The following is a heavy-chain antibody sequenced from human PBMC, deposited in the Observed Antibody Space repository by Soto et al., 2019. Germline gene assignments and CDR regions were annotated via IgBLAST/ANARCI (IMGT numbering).Heavy chain of an antibody. CDR1: GGSFSGYY. CDR3: ATYYYGSGSYPSKYYFDY. D-gene: IGHD3-10*01. J-gene: IGHJ4*02. Sequence: SETLSLTCAVYGGSFSGYYWSWIRQPPGKGLEWIGEINHSGSTNYNPSLKSRVTISVDTSKNQFSLKLSSVTAADTAVYYCATYYYGSGSYPSKYYFDYWGQGTLVTVSS. CDR2: INHSGST. V-gene: IGHV4-34*01.